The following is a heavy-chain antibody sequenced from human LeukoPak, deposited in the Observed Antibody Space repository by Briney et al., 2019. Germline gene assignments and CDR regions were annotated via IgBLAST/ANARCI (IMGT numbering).Heavy chain of an antibody. D-gene: IGHD4-11*01. CDR1: GYTFTSYY. J-gene: IGHJ4*02. CDR2: INPNSGGT. V-gene: IGHV1-2*02. CDR3: AVDYSNYVVGYYFDY. Sequence: ASVKVSCKASGYTFTSYYMHWVRQAPGQVLEWMGWINPNSGGTNYAQKFQGRVTMTRDTSISTAYLELSRLRSDDTAVYYCAVDYSNYVVGYYFDYWGQGTLVTVSS.